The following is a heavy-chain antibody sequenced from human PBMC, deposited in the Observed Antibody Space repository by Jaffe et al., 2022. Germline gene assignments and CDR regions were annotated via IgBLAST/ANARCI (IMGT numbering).Heavy chain of an antibody. Sequence: QITLKESGPTLVQPTQTLTLTCTLSGFSLTTSGVGVGWIRQPPGKALEWLGLIFWNGDQLYSPSLKSRLTITKDTSKDQVLLTMTEMDPLDTATYYCAHRHVFRYFEWVGIPHNAFDVWGQGTMVTVSS. CDR2: IFWNGDQ. V-gene: IGHV2-5*01. D-gene: IGHD3-9*01. J-gene: IGHJ3*01. CDR1: GFSLTTSGVG. CDR3: AHRHVFRYFEWVGIPHNAFDV.